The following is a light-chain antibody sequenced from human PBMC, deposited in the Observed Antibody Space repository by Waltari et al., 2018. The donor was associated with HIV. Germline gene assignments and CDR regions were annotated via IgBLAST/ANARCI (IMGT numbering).Light chain of an antibody. CDR3: KQDLNVPYT. J-gene: IGKJ2*01. CDR1: RNRLYSSNDKSY. CDR2: WAS. V-gene: IGKV4-1*01. Sequence: DDVVITSSDPSAASVGGRATTNCKSSRNRLYSSNDKSYLAWYQQKAGQRPKLLIYWASTRESGVPDRFSGSGSGTDFTLTISSLQAEDVAVYYCKQDLNVPYTFGQGTKLEIK.